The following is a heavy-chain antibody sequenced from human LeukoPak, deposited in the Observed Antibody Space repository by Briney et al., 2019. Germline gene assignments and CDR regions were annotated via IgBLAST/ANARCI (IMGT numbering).Heavy chain of an antibody. V-gene: IGHV4-59*07. CDR1: GGSIRYYY. CDR3: ARKGGLVDY. CDR2: IYYNGTT. Sequence: PSDTLSLTCTVSGGSIRYYYWRWIRQSPGKGLEWIGYIYYNGTTNYHPSLKSRVTISVDMSKNQFSLKMSSVTAADTAVYYCARKGGLVDYGGQGRLVTVS. D-gene: IGHD2-15*01. J-gene: IGHJ4*02.